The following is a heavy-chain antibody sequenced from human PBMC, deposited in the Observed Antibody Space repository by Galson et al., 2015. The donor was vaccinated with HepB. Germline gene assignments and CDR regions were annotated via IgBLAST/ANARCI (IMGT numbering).Heavy chain of an antibody. CDR1: GFTFSIYA. CDR2: ISGSGEHT. CDR3: ADGGRAMVPNYDY. Sequence: SLRLSCAASGFTFSIYALSWVRQAPGKGLEWVSGISGSGEHTSYADSVKGRFTISRDNSKNTLYLQMNSLRADDTAVYYCADGGRAMVPNYDYWGQGTLVTVSS. V-gene: IGHV3-23*01. J-gene: IGHJ4*02. D-gene: IGHD4/OR15-4a*01.